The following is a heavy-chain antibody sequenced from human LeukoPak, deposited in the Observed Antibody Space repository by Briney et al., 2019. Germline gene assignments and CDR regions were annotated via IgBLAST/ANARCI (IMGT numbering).Heavy chain of an antibody. Sequence: PSETLSLTCAVCGGSFSGYYWRWIRQPPGKGLEGIGEINHSGSTNYNPFLKSRVTISVDTSKDQLSLKVTSVTAADTAVYYCAKAPPKEHDFWSGYYNYMDVWGKGTTVTVSS. J-gene: IGHJ6*03. CDR2: INHSGST. V-gene: IGHV4-34*01. CDR1: GGSFSGYY. CDR3: AKAPPKEHDFWSGYYNYMDV. D-gene: IGHD3-3*01.